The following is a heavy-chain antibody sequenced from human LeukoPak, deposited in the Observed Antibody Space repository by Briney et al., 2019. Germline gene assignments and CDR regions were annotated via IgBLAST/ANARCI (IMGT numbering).Heavy chain of an antibody. Sequence: SETLSLTCTVSGGSISSYYWSWIRQPPGKGLEWIGYIYYSGSTNYNPSLKSRVTISVDTSKNQFSLKLSSVTAADTAVYYCARAPWDSDWNWGQGTLVTVSS. CDR3: ARAPWDSDWN. J-gene: IGHJ4*02. CDR2: IYYSGST. D-gene: IGHD6-19*01. CDR1: GGSISSYY. V-gene: IGHV4-59*08.